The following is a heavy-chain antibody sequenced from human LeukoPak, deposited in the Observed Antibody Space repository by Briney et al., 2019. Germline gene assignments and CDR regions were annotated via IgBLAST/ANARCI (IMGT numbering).Heavy chain of an antibody. Sequence: KPSETLSLTCTVSGDSISGGTFYWGWVRQPPGQGLEWIGSIHFNGNTYYNPSLKSPVTISVDMPKNQFSLNLSSVTVADTDVYYCAGRVGATIWTGLHFWGQGILVTVSS. CDR2: IHFNGNT. CDR1: GDSISGGTFY. D-gene: IGHD1-26*01. V-gene: IGHV4-39*01. J-gene: IGHJ4*02. CDR3: AGRVGATIWTGLHF.